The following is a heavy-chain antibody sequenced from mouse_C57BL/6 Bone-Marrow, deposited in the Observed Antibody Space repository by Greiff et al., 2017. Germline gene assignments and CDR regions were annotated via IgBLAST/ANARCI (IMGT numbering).Heavy chain of an antibody. CDR2: INPNNGGT. D-gene: IGHD1-1*01. CDR1: GYTFTDYY. CDR3: ARPDYYGSSDY. Sequence: EVQLQQSGPELVKPGASVKISCKASGYTFTDYYMNWVQQSHGKSLEWIGDINPNNGGTSYNQKFKGKATLTVDKSSSTAYMELRSLTSEDSAVYYCARPDYYGSSDYWGQGTTLTVSS. V-gene: IGHV1-26*01. J-gene: IGHJ2*01.